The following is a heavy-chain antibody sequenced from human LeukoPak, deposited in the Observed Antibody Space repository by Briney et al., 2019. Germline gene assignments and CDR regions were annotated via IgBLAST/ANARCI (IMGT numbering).Heavy chain of an antibody. J-gene: IGHJ4*02. CDR2: IYSGGST. V-gene: IGHV3-53*01. D-gene: IGHD5-18*01. CDR1: GFTVSSNY. CDR3: AKSRWMQDLYFDY. Sequence: GGSLRLSCAASGFTVSSNYMSWVRQAPGKGLEWVSVIYSGGSTYYADSVKGRFTISRDNSKNTLYLQMNSLRAEDTAVYYCAKSRWMQDLYFDYWGQGTLVTVSS.